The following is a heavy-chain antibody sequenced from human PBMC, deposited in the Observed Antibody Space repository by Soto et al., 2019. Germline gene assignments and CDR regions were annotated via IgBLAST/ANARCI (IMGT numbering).Heavy chain of an antibody. J-gene: IGHJ4*02. Sequence: GGSLRLSCAASGFTFSSYGMHWVRQAPGKGLEWAAFISHDGSNKYYADSVKGRLTISRDNSKNTLYLEMNSLRAEDTAVFYCAKFRYSYGPTLSSFDYWGQGTLVTVSS. D-gene: IGHD5-18*01. V-gene: IGHV3-30*18. CDR1: GFTFSSYG. CDR2: ISHDGSNK. CDR3: AKFRYSYGPTLSSFDY.